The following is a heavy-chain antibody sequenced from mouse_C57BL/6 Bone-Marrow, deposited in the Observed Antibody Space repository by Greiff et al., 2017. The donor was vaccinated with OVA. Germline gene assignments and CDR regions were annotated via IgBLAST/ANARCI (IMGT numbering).Heavy chain of an antibody. V-gene: IGHV5-4*01. CDR2: ISDGGSYT. Sequence: EVHLVESGGGLVKPGGSLKLSCAASGFTFSSYAMSWVRQTPEKRLEWVATISDGGSYTYYPDNVKGRCTISRDNAKNNLYLQMSHLKSEDTAMYYCARDYYGSRAWFAYWGQGTLVTVSA. CDR1: GFTFSSYA. CDR3: ARDYYGSRAWFAY. J-gene: IGHJ3*01. D-gene: IGHD1-1*01.